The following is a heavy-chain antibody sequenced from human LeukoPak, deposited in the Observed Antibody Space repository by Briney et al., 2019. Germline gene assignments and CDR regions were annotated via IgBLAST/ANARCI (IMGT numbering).Heavy chain of an antibody. Sequence: GASVKVSCKASGYTFTGYYMHWVRQAPGQGLEWMGWINPNSGGTNYAQKFQGRVTMTRDTSISTAYMELSRLRSDDTAVYYCARGIEYYDFWSGPHGGYWGQGTLVTVSS. V-gene: IGHV1-2*02. CDR3: ARGIEYYDFWSGPHGGY. CDR2: INPNSGGT. CDR1: GYTFTGYY. D-gene: IGHD3-3*01. J-gene: IGHJ4*02.